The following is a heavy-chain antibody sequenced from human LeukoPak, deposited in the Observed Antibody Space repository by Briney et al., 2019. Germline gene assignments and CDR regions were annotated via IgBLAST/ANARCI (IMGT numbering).Heavy chain of an antibody. CDR2: ISYGGSNK. CDR3: ASVRRTGYYGSGSAVDY. J-gene: IGHJ4*02. V-gene: IGHV3-30*04. D-gene: IGHD3-10*01. Sequence: PGRSLRLSCAASGFTFSSYAMHWVRQAPGKGLEWVAVISYGGSNKYYADSVKGRFTISRDNSKNTLYLQMNSLRAEDTAVYYCASVRRTGYYGSGSAVDYWGQGTLVTVSS. CDR1: GFTFSSYA.